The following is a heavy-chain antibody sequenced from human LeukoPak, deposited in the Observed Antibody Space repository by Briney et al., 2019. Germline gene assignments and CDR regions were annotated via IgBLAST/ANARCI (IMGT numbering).Heavy chain of an antibody. Sequence: PSETLSLTCTVSGGSISSYYWSWIRQPPGKGLEWIGYVYYSGSTKYNPSLKSRVTISVDTSKNQFSLKLSSVTAADTAVYYCARSTRYDILRYWGQGTLVTVSS. CDR2: VYYSGST. J-gene: IGHJ4*02. CDR1: GGSISSYY. V-gene: IGHV4-59*08. D-gene: IGHD3-9*01. CDR3: ARSTRYDILRY.